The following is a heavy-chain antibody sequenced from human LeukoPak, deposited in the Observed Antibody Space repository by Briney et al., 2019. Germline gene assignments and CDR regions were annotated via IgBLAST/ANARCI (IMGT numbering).Heavy chain of an antibody. CDR1: GFTFSSYG. V-gene: IGHV3-33*06. Sequence: PGRSLRLSCAASGFTFSSYGMHWVRQAPGKGLEWVAVIWYDGSNKYYADSVKGRFTISRDNSKNTLYLQMNSLRAEDTAVYYCAKAHVGATYKATGVDYWGQGTLVTVSS. D-gene: IGHD1-1*01. J-gene: IGHJ4*02. CDR3: AKAHVGATYKATGVDY. CDR2: IWYDGSNK.